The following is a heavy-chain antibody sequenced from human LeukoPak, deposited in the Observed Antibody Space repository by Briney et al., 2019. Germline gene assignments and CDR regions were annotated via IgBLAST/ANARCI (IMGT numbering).Heavy chain of an antibody. V-gene: IGHV4-59*01. Sequence: PSETLSLTRTVSGGSISSYYWSWIRQPPGKGLEWIGYIYYSGSTNYNPSLKSRVTISVDTSKNQFSLKLSSVAAADTAVYYCARGYELSLYYFDYWGQGTLVTVSS. CDR1: GGSISSYY. J-gene: IGHJ4*02. D-gene: IGHD1-1*01. CDR2: IYYSGST. CDR3: ARGYELSLYYFDY.